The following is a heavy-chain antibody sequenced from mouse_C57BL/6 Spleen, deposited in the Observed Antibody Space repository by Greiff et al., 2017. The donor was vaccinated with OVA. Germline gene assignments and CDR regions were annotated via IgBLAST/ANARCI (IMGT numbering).Heavy chain of an antibody. CDR3: ARSATTVDGDYYFDY. CDR2: INPNNGGT. D-gene: IGHD1-1*01. CDR1: GYTFTDYN. V-gene: IGHV1-18*01. J-gene: IGHJ2*01. Sequence: VQLKESGPELVKPGASVKIPCKASGYTFTDYNMDWVKQSHGKSLEWIGDINPNNGGTIYNQKFKGKATLTVDKSSSTAYMELRSLTSEDTAVYYCARSATTVDGDYYFDYWGQGTTLTVSS.